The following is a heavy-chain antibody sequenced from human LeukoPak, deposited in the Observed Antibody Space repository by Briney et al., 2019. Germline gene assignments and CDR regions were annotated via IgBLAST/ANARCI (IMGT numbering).Heavy chain of an antibody. V-gene: IGHV3-23*01. D-gene: IGHD6-13*01. J-gene: IGHJ4*02. CDR2: LSGSAGST. Sequence: GGSLRLSCAASGFTFSNYAMSWVRQAPGKGLEWVSALSGSAGSTYYADSVKGRFTISRDNSRNTLYLQMNSLRAEDTALYYCAKGPASTWYKYYFDYWGQGTLVTVSS. CDR3: AKGPASTWYKYYFDY. CDR1: GFTFSNYA.